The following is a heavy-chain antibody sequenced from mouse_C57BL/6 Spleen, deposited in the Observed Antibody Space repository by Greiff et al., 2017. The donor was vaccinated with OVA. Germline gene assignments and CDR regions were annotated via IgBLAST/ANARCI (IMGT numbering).Heavy chain of an antibody. V-gene: IGHV1-59*01. CDR1: GYTFTSYW. J-gene: IGHJ3*01. Sequence: VQLQQPGAELVRPGTSVKLSCKASGYTFTSYWMHWVKQRPGQGLEWIGVIDPSDSYTNYNQKFKGKATLTVDTSSSTAYMQLSSLTSEDSAVYYCAKGKRDSSGPAWFAYWGQGTLVTVSA. CDR2: IDPSDSYT. CDR3: AKGKRDSSGPAWFAY. D-gene: IGHD3-2*02.